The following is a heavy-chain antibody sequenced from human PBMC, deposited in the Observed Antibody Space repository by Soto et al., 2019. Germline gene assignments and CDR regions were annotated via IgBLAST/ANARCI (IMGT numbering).Heavy chain of an antibody. CDR1: GYTFTSYG. CDR2: ISTYNGNT. Sequence: ASVKVSCKASGYTFTSYGISWVRQAPGQGLEWMGWISTYNGNTNYAQKLQGRVTMTTDTSTSTAYMELRSLRSDDTAVYYCARDRAGTPWPWVRGVIINGENWFDPWGQGTLVTVSS. V-gene: IGHV1-18*01. J-gene: IGHJ5*02. CDR3: ARDRAGTPWPWVRGVIINGENWFDP. D-gene: IGHD3-10*01.